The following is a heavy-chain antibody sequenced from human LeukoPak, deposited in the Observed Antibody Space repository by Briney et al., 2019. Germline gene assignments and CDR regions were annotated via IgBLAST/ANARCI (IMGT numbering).Heavy chain of an antibody. V-gene: IGHV4-34*01. D-gene: IGHD3-16*02. J-gene: IGHJ6*02. Sequence: PSETLSLTCAVYGGSFSGYYWSWIRQPPGKGLEWIGEINHSGSTNYNPSLKSRVTISVDTSKNQFSLKLSSVTAADTAVYYCARGLLPDYVWGSYRFGPGMDVWGQGTTVTVSS. CDR2: INHSGST. CDR1: GGSFSGYY. CDR3: ARGLLPDYVWGSYRFGPGMDV.